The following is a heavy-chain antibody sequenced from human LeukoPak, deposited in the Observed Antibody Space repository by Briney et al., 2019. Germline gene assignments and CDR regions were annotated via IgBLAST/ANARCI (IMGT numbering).Heavy chain of an antibody. D-gene: IGHD5-12*01. V-gene: IGHV3-53*01. Sequence: GGSLRLSCAASGFTVNSNYMSWVRQAPGKGLEWVSVIYGGGSTKYADSVKGRFTTSRDNSKNTLYLQMNSLRAEDTAVYYCARGSGYSGYGFDYWGQGTLVTVSS. CDR1: GFTVNSNY. J-gene: IGHJ4*02. CDR2: IYGGGST. CDR3: ARGSGYSGYGFDY.